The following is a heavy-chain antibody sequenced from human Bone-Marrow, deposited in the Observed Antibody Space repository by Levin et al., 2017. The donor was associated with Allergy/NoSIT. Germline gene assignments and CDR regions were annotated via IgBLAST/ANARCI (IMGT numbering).Heavy chain of an antibody. V-gene: IGHV4-38-2*01. CDR3: ARTLGYCSGDGCYYYFDY. J-gene: IGHJ4*02. CDR2: IDQSGNT. Sequence: SCAVSNYSISSDFHWGWIRQPPGKGLEWIGSIDQSGNTYYNPSLKSRVTISVDTSKNQFSLRLTSVTAADTAVYYCARTLGYCSGDGCYYYFDYWGQGTLVTVSS. D-gene: IGHD2-15*01. CDR1: NYSISSDFH.